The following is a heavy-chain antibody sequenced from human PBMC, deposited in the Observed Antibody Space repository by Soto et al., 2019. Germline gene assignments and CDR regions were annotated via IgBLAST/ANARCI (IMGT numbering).Heavy chain of an antibody. V-gene: IGHV1-18*01. CDR2: ISAYNGNT. D-gene: IGHD3-10*01. J-gene: IGHJ6*02. Sequence: GASVKVSCKASGYTFTSYGISWVRQVPGQGLEWMGWISAYNGNTNYAQKLQGRVTMTADTSTSKAYMELRSLRSDDTAVYYCARDGYYYGSGSYYNAPYYYGMDVWGQGTTVTVSS. CDR3: ARDGYYYGSGSYYNAPYYYGMDV. CDR1: GYTFTSYG.